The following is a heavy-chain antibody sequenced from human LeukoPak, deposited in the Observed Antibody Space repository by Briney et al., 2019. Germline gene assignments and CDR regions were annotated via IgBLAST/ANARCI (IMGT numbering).Heavy chain of an antibody. V-gene: IGHV1-8*01. D-gene: IGHD1-26*01. J-gene: IGHJ4*02. CDR2: MNPNSGNT. CDR3: ARGHIGSYSEIDY. Sequence: ASVTVSRKASGYTFTSYDINWVRQATGQGLEWMGWMNPNSGNTGYAQKFQGRVTMTRNTSISTAYMELSSLRSEDTAVYYCARGHIGSYSEIDYWGQGTLVTVSS. CDR1: GYTFTSYD.